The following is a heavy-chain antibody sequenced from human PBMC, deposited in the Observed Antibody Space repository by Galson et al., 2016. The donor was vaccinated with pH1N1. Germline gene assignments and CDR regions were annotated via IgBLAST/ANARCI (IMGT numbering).Heavy chain of an antibody. Sequence: SLRLSCAASGFTFDDYGMSWVRQASGKGLEWVSGINWNGGSTGYADSVKGRFTISRDNAKNSLYLQMNSLRAEDTALYYCARERGRGYHYYMDVWGKGTTVTVSS. CDR2: INWNGGST. CDR1: GFTFDDYG. V-gene: IGHV3-20*04. J-gene: IGHJ6*03. CDR3: ARERGRGYHYYMDV.